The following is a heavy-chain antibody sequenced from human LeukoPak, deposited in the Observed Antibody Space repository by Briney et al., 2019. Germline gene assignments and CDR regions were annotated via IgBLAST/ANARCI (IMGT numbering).Heavy chain of an antibody. CDR1: GISLSTSGVG. D-gene: IGHD6-19*01. V-gene: IGHV2-5*02. CDR3: ANRRGTSGWSEGYFDY. Sequence: ESGPTLVKPTQTLTLTCTFSGISLSTSGVGVGWIRQPPGNAPEWLAFIYWEDDKRYSPSLKSRLTITKDTSKNQVVLTMTNVDPLDTATYYWANRRGTSGWSEGYFDYWGQGTLVTVSS. J-gene: IGHJ4*02. CDR2: IYWEDDK.